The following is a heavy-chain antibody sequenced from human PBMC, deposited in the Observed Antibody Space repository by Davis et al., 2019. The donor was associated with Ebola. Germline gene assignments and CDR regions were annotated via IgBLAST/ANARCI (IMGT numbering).Heavy chain of an antibody. CDR2: IKQDGSEK. D-gene: IGHD6-13*01. CDR1: GFTFSSYW. J-gene: IGHJ6*02. V-gene: IGHV3-7*01. CDR3: AREGIAAAGRRTYYYYYYGMDV. Sequence: GGSLRLSCAASGFTFSSYWMSWVRQAPGKGLEWVANIKQDGSEKYYVDSVKGRFTISRDNAKNSLYLQMNSLRAEDTAVYYCAREGIAAAGRRTYYYYYYGMDVWGQGTTVTVSS.